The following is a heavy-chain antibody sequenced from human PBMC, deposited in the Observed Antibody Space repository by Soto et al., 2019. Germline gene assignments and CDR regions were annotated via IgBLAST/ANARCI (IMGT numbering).Heavy chain of an antibody. CDR2: ISYDGSNK. CDR3: ARDRSKVAGYYYGMDV. J-gene: IGHJ6*02. D-gene: IGHD6-19*01. V-gene: IGHV3-30-3*01. CDR1: GFTFSSYA. Sequence: QVQLVESGGGVVQPGRSLRLSCAASGFTFSSYAMHWVRQAPGKGLEWAAVISYDGSNKYYADSVKGRFTISRDNSKNTLYLQMNSLRAEDTAVYYCARDRSKVAGYYYGMDVWGQGTTVTVSS.